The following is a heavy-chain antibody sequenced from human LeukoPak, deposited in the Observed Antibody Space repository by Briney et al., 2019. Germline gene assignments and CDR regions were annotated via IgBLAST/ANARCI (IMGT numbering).Heavy chain of an antibody. CDR1: GFTFSSYG. CDR2: ISYDGSNK. D-gene: IGHD5-18*01. CDR3: AKEDTARVVPHTHNYNYYGMDV. J-gene: IGHJ6*02. V-gene: IGHV3-30*18. Sequence: GGSLRLSCAASGFTFSSYGMHWVRQAPGKGLEWVAVISYDGSNKYYADSVKGRFTISRDNSKNALYLQMNSLRAEDTAVYYCAKEDTARVVPHTHNYNYYGMDVWGQGTTVTVSS.